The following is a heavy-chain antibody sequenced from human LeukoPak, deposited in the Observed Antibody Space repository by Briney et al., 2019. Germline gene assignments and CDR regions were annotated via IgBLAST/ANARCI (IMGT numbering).Heavy chain of an antibody. CDR3: ARDMEAFWSGYYGNFDY. J-gene: IGHJ4*02. D-gene: IGHD3-3*01. Sequence: SVKVSCKASGGTFSSYAISWVRQAPGQGLEWMGRIIPILGIANYAQKFQGRVTMTTDTSTSTAYMELRSLRSDDTAVYYCARDMEAFWSGYYGNFDYWGQGTLVTVSS. V-gene: IGHV1-69*04. CDR2: IIPILGIA. CDR1: GGTFSSYA.